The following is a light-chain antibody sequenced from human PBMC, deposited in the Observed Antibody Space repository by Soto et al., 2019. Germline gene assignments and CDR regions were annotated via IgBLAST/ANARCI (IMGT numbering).Light chain of an antibody. CDR3: SSYTISSTYV. J-gene: IGLJ1*01. CDR2: DVN. Sequence: LTQPPSVSGSPGQSVAISCTGTSSDVGSYNRVSWYQQPPGTAPKLMIYDVNNRPSGVPDRFSGSKSGNTASLTISGLQVEDEADYYCSSYTISSTYVFGTGTKVTVL. CDR1: SSDVGSYNR. V-gene: IGLV2-18*02.